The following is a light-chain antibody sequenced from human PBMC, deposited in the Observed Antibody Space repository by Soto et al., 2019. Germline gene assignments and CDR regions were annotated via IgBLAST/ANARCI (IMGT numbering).Light chain of an antibody. CDR2: FSS. CDR1: QSLLHSNGYNY. V-gene: IGKV2-28*01. J-gene: IGKJ2*01. CDR3: LQALHLPPL. Sequence: DIVMTQSPLSLPVTPGEPASISCRSSQSLLHSNGYNYLDWYLQKPGQSPQLLIYFSSNRASGVPDRFSGRGSGTDFPLKISTVEAEDVVIYCCLQALHLPPLFGQGPKLAI.